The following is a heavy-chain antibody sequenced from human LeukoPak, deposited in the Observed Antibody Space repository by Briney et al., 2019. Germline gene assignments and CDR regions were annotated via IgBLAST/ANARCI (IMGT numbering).Heavy chain of an antibody. CDR3: ARDYKYAFDN. J-gene: IGHJ4*02. D-gene: IGHD5-24*01. CDR1: GFTFSDYS. V-gene: IGHV3-48*01. CDR2: IGISSGNA. Sequence: GGSLRLSCAASGFTFSDYSMNWVRQAPGKGLEWISYIGISSGNAKYADSVKGRFTISGDKAKNSLYLQMNSLRVEDTAVYYCARDYKYAFDNWGQGTLVTVSS.